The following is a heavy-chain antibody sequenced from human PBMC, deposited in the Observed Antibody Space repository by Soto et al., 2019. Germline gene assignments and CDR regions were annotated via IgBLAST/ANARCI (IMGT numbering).Heavy chain of an antibody. Sequence: GGSLRLSCAASGFSFSSFALSWVRQAPGKGLEWVSAISGSGDGTDYADSVKGRFTISRDNSKNTLYLQMNSLRAEDTAVYYCAGPGYSSQDYWGQGALVTVSS. CDR3: AGPGYSSQDY. CDR2: ISGSGDGT. CDR1: GFSFSSFA. D-gene: IGHD5-18*01. V-gene: IGHV3-23*01. J-gene: IGHJ4*02.